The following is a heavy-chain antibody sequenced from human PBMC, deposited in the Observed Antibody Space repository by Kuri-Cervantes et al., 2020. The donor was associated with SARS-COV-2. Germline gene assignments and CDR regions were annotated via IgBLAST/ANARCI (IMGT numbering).Heavy chain of an antibody. D-gene: IGHD7-27*01. Sequence: GSLSLACKGSGYSFTSYWIGWVRHMPGKGLEWMGIIYPGDSDTRYSPSFQGQVTISADKSISTHYLQWSSLKASDSAMYYCARQLTGGFDMHAFDIWGQGTMVTVSS. J-gene: IGHJ3*02. CDR3: ARQLTGGFDMHAFDI. CDR1: GYSFTSYW. V-gene: IGHV5-51*01. CDR2: IYPGDSDT.